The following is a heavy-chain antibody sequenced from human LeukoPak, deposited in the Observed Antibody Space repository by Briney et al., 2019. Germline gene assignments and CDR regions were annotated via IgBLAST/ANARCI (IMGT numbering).Heavy chain of an antibody. V-gene: IGHV3-30*04. CDR1: GVTFSNYA. CDR3: ASSTTVAGTFWFDP. CDR2: ISCDGTKT. D-gene: IGHD6-19*01. Sequence: PGGSLRLSCTPSGVTFSNYALDWVRQAPGKGLEWVAAISCDGTKTYYTDSVKGRFTISRDDPDNTLSLQMDSLRGEDTALYYCASSTTVAGTFWFDPWGQGTLVIISS. J-gene: IGHJ5*02.